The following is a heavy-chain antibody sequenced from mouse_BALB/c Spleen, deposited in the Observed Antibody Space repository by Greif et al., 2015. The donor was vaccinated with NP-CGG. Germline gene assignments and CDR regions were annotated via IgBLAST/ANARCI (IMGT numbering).Heavy chain of an antibody. V-gene: IGHV1-31*01. CDR1: GYSFTGYY. CDR2: INPYNGAT. CDR3: ARNGPYAMDY. Sequence: EVKLVESGPELVKPGASVKISCKASGYSFTGYYMHWVKQSHVKSLEWIGRINPYNGATSYNQNFKDEASLTVDKSSSTAYMELHSLTSEDSAVYYCARNGPYAMDYWGQGTSVTVSS. J-gene: IGHJ4*01.